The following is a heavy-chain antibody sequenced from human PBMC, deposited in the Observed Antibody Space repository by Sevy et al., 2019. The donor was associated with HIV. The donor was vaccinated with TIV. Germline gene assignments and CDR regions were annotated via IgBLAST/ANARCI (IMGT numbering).Heavy chain of an antibody. D-gene: IGHD3-3*01. CDR2: IYYSGST. V-gene: IGHV4-39*01. J-gene: IGHJ5*02. Sequence: SETLSLTCTVSGGSISSSSYYWGWIRQPPGKGLEWIGSIYYSGSTYYNPSLKSRVTISVDTSKNQFSLKLNSVTAADTAVYYCARQGSPDDFWSGYYTGPDWFDPWGQGTLVTVSS. CDR3: ARQGSPDDFWSGYYTGPDWFDP. CDR1: GGSISSSSYY.